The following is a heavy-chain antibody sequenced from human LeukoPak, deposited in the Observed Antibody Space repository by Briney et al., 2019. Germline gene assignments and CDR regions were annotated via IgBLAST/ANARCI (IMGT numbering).Heavy chain of an antibody. V-gene: IGHV3-21*01. CDR1: GFIFRGYT. Sequence: GGSLRLSCAASGFIFRGYTMNWVRQAPGKGPEWVSSISGSSDYIYYADSVKGRFTISRDNARNSLYLQMNSLRAEDTAVYYCARDPYSGTYGDTYYYYMDVWGKGTTVTISS. CDR3: ARDPYSGTYGDTYYYYMDV. D-gene: IGHD1-26*01. CDR2: ISGSSDYI. J-gene: IGHJ6*03.